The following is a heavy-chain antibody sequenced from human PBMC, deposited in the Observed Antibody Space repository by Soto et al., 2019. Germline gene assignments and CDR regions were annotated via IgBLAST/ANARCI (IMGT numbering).Heavy chain of an antibody. CDR2: VYYTGST. Sequence: SETLSLTCTVSGDSISTFYWGWMRQSPGRELEWIGYVYYTGSTNYNPSLKSRVTISVDRSKNQFSLKLTSANAADTAVYYCARGRTVRNYADDSSDYFYFFDYWGQGTQVTVSS. D-gene: IGHD3-22*01. CDR3: ARGRTVRNYADDSSDYFYFFDY. J-gene: IGHJ4*02. CDR1: GDSISTFY. V-gene: IGHV4-59*01.